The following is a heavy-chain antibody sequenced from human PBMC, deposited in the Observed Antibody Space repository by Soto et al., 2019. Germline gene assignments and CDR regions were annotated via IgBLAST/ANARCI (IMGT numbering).Heavy chain of an antibody. Sequence: SETLSLTCTVSGGSISSSSYYWGWIRQPPGKGLEWIGSIYYSGSTYYNPSLKSRVTISVDTSKNQFSLKLSSVTAADTAVYYCARSRIAGDGSGNNWFDPWGQGTLVTVSS. CDR2: IYYSGST. CDR1: GGSISSSSYY. J-gene: IGHJ5*02. CDR3: ARSRIAGDGSGNNWFDP. D-gene: IGHD3-10*01. V-gene: IGHV4-39*01.